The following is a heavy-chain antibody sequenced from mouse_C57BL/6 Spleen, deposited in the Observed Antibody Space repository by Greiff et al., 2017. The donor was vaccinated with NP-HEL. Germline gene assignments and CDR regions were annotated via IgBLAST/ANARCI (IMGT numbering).Heavy chain of an antibody. V-gene: IGHV1-50*01. CDR2: IDPSDSYT. CDR3: ARSDDYDPSFDY. CDR1: GYTFTSYW. D-gene: IGHD2-4*01. Sequence: QVQLQQPGAELVKPGASVNLSCKASGYTFTSYWMQWVKQRPGQGLEWIGEIDPSDSYTNYNQKFKGKATLTVDTSSSTAYMQLSSLTSEDSAVYYCARSDDYDPSFDYWGQGTTLTVSS. J-gene: IGHJ2*01.